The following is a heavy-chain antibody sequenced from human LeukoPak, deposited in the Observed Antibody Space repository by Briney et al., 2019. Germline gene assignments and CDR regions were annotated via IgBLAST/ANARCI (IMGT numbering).Heavy chain of an antibody. D-gene: IGHD3-10*01. J-gene: IGHJ4*02. V-gene: IGHV1-69*06. CDR2: IIPIFGTA. CDR1: GGAFSSYA. Sequence: GASVKVSCKASGGAFSSYAISWVRQAPGQGPEWMGGIIPIFGTANYAQKFQGRVTITADKSTSTAYMELSSLRSEDTAVYYCARVYGSGSSLPNDYWGQGTLVTVSS. CDR3: ARVYGSGSSLPNDY.